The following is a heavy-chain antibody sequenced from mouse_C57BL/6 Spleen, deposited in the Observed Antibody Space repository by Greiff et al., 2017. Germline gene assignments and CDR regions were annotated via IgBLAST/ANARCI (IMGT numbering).Heavy chain of an antibody. CDR2: IDPESGDT. V-gene: IGHV14-4*01. D-gene: IGHD6-5*01. CDR3: TFLSLAY. CDR1: GFNIKDDY. J-gene: IGHJ3*01. Sequence: VQLQQSGAGLVRPGASVKLSCTASGFNIKDDYMHWVKQRPEQGLEWIGWIDPESGDTEYASKFQGKANIKANTSSNTAYLQLSSLTAEDTAVYYGTFLSLAYWGQGTLVTVSA.